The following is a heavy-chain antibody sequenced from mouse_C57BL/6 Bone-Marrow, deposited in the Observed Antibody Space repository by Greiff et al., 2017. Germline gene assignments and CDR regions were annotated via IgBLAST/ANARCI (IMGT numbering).Heavy chain of an antibody. Sequence: VQLQQSGAELVRPGPSVKLSCTASGFNIKDDYMHWVKQRPEQGLEWIGWIDPENGDTEYAPKFQGKATITADTSSNTAYLQLSSLTSEDTAVYYCTTGYYDVWGTGTTVTVSS. CDR1: GFNIKDDY. V-gene: IGHV14-4*01. CDR3: TTGYYDV. CDR2: IDPENGDT. J-gene: IGHJ1*03.